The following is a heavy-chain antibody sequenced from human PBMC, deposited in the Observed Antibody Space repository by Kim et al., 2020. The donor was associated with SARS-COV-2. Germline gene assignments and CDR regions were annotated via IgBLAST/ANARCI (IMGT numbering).Heavy chain of an antibody. CDR3: ARGLNGWDQNWFDP. J-gene: IGHJ5*02. Sequence: NPSLKSRVTISVDTSKNHFSLKLSSVTAADPAVYYCARGLNGWDQNWFDPWCQGTLVTVSS. V-gene: IGHV4-31*02. D-gene: IGHD2-8*02.